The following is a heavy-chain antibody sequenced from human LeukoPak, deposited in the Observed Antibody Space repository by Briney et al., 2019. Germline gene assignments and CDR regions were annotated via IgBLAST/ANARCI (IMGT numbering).Heavy chain of an antibody. CDR1: GFTFSFYN. CDR3: ARSFCEGATCHGVFDY. Sequence: PGGSLRLSCAASGFTFSFYNINWVRQAPGRGLEWISYSSSSSNYAGYADSVKGRFTISRDNAKNSLYLQMNSLRDEDTAVYYCARSFCEGATCHGVFDYWGQGTLVTVSS. J-gene: IGHJ4*02. D-gene: IGHD2-8*01. V-gene: IGHV3-48*02. CDR2: SSSSSNYA.